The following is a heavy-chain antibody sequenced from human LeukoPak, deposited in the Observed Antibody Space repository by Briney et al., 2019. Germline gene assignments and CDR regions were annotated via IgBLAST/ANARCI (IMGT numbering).Heavy chain of an antibody. CDR1: GYTFTSYG. Sequence: GASVKVSCKASGYTFTSYGISWVRQAPGQGLEWMGWISAYNGNTNYAQKLQGRVTMTTDTSTSTAYMELRSLRSDDTAVYYCARDRYCSSTSCYFWSGYFYYYYGMDVWGQGTTVTVSS. J-gene: IGHJ6*02. V-gene: IGHV1-18*01. D-gene: IGHD2-2*01. CDR3: ARDRYCSSTSCYFWSGYFYYYYGMDV. CDR2: ISAYNGNT.